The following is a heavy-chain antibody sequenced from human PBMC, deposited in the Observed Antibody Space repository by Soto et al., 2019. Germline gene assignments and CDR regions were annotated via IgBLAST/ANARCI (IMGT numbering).Heavy chain of an antibody. CDR1: GYTFTGYY. V-gene: IGHV1-2*04. Sequence: QVQLVQSGAEVKKPGASVKVSCKASGYTFTGYYMHWVRQAPGQGLEWMGWINPNSGGTNYAQKFQGWVTMTRDTSISTAYMELSRLRSDDTAVYYCARDRTTMGRGNAFDIWGQGTMVTVSS. CDR2: INPNSGGT. CDR3: ARDRTTMGRGNAFDI. J-gene: IGHJ3*02. D-gene: IGHD3-10*01.